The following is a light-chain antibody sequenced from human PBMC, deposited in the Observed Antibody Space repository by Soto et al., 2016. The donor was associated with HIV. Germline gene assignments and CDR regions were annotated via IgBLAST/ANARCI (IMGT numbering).Light chain of an antibody. CDR1: QSINSW. Sequence: DIQMTQSPSTLSASVGDRVTITCRASQSINSWLAWYQQKAGKAPKLLIYKASSLESGVPSRFTGSGSGTEFTLTITSLQPDDFATYYCQHYNSYPLSFGGGTKV. V-gene: IGKV1-5*03. J-gene: IGKJ4*01. CDR2: KAS. CDR3: QHYNSYPLS.